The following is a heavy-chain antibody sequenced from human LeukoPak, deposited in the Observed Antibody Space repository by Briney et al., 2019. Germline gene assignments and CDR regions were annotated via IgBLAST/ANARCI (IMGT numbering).Heavy chain of an antibody. Sequence: ASETLSLTCAVYGGSFSGYYWSWIRQPPGKGLEWIGEINHSGSTNYNPSLKSRVTISVDTSKNQFSLKLSSVTAADTAVYYCARDSSGYYKRSDYWGQGTLVTVSS. V-gene: IGHV4-34*01. CDR1: GGSFSGYY. D-gene: IGHD3-22*01. CDR2: INHSGST. J-gene: IGHJ4*02. CDR3: ARDSSGYYKRSDY.